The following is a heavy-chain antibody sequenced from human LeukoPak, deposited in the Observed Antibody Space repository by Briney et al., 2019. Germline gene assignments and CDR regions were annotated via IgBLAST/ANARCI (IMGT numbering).Heavy chain of an antibody. Sequence: SQTLSLTCAISGDSVSSNSAAWNWIRQSPSRGLEWLTRTYYRSKWYNDYAVSVKSRITINPDTSKNQFSLQLNSVAPEDTAIYYCASTHNNGRYLDYWGQGALVTVSS. D-gene: IGHD2-8*01. CDR1: GDSVSSNSAA. CDR2: TYYRSKWYN. CDR3: ASTHNNGRYLDY. V-gene: IGHV6-1*01. J-gene: IGHJ4*02.